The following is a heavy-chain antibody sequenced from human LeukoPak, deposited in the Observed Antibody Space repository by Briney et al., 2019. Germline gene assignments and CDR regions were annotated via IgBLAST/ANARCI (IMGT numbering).Heavy chain of an antibody. D-gene: IGHD5-18*01. J-gene: IGHJ4*02. CDR1: GGFTSAYY. CDR2: VFYSRNS. V-gene: IGHV4-59*13. Sequence: SETLSLTCTVSGGFTSAYYWSWVRQPLGKGLEWIGSVFYSRNSNYNPSLTRRVAMSVDTSKNQFSLKLSSVTAADTAVYYCARSGYSYGGNYFDYWGQGTLVTVSS. CDR3: ARSGYSYGGNYFDY.